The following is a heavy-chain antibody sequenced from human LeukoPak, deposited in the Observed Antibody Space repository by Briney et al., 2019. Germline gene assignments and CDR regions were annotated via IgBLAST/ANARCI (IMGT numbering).Heavy chain of an antibody. CDR1: GFTFDDYA. J-gene: IGHJ4*02. V-gene: IGHV3-9*01. D-gene: IGHD5-18*01. CDR3: ARVLGYSYGAYDY. CDR2: ISWNSGSI. Sequence: GGSLRLSCAASGFTFDDYAMHWVRQAPGKGLEWVSGISWNSGSIGYADSVKGRFTISRDNAKNSLYLQMNSLRAEDTAVYYCARVLGYSYGAYDYWGQGTLVTVSS.